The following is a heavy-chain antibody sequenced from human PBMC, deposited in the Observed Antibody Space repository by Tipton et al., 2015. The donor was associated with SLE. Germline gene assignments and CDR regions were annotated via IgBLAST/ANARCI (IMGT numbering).Heavy chain of an antibody. CDR2: ISWNSGSI. CDR3: AKSRLHLGELSAFDY. V-gene: IGHV3-9*01. J-gene: IGHJ4*02. D-gene: IGHD3-16*02. CDR1: GFTFDDYA. Sequence: SLRLSCAASGFTFDDYAMHWVRQAPGKGLEWVSGISWNSGSIGYADSVKGRFAISRDNAKNSLYLQMNSLRAEDTALYYCAKSRLHLGELSAFDYWGQGTLVTVSS.